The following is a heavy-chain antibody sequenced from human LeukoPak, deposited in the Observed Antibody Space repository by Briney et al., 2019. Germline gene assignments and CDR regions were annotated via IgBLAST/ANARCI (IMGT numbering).Heavy chain of an antibody. V-gene: IGHV7-4-1*02. D-gene: IGHD3-10*01. CDR1: GYTFTSYA. CDR3: ARVGVTMVRGVIKWFDP. J-gene: IGHJ5*02. CDR2: INTNTGNP. Sequence: ASVKVSCKASGYTFTSYAMNWVRQAPGQGLEWMGWINTNTGNPTYAQGFTGRFVFSLDTSVSTAYLQISSLKAEDTAVYYCARVGVTMVRGVIKWFDPWGQGTLVTVSS.